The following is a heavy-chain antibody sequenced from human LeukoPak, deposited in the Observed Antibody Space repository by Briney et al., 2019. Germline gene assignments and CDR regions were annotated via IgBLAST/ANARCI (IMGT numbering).Heavy chain of an antibody. V-gene: IGHV4-4*07. CDR1: GGSISSYY. CDR2: IYTSGST. CDR3: ARLRYWNDGSCFDY. Sequence: PSETLSLTCTVSGGSISSYYWSWIRQPAGKGLEWIGRIYTSGSTNYNPSLKSRVTMSVDTSKNQFSLKLSSVTAADTAVYYCARLRYWNDGSCFDYWGQGTLVTVSS. J-gene: IGHJ4*02. D-gene: IGHD1-1*01.